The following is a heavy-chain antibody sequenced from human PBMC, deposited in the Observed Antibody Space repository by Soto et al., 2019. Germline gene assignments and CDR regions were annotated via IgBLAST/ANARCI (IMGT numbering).Heavy chain of an antibody. CDR2: ISYDGRNK. D-gene: IGHD3-10*01. V-gene: IGHV3-30*04. J-gene: IGHJ4*02. CDR1: GFTFSNYA. CDR3: ARNGSGNYYHFDY. Sequence: LRLSCAASGFTFSNYAMHWVRQAPGKGLEWVAVISYDGRNKYYADSVKGRFTISRDNSKNTLYLQVNSLRADDTAVYYCARNGSGNYYHFDYWGQGTLVTVSS.